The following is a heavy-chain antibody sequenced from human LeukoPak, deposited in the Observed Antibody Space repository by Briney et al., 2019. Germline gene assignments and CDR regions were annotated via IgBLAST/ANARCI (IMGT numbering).Heavy chain of an antibody. CDR1: GFTFSSYA. J-gene: IGHJ3*02. V-gene: IGHV3-23*01. D-gene: IGHD6-19*01. CDR3: ANLYSSGWYPSGAFDI. CDR2: ISGSGGST. Sequence: PGGSLRLSCAASGFTFSSYAMSWVRQAPGKGLEWVSAISGSGGSTYYADSVKGRSTISRDNSKNTLYLQMNSLRAEDTAVYYCANLYSSGWYPSGAFDIWGQGTMVTVSS.